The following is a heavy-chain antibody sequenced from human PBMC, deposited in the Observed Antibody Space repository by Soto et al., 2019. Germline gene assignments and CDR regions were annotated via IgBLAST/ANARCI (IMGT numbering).Heavy chain of an antibody. V-gene: IGHV3-30-3*01. J-gene: IGHJ4*02. CDR2: ISYDGSNK. Sequence: QVQLVESGGGVVQPGRSLRLSCAASGFTFSSYAMHWVRQAPGKGLEWVAVISYDGSNKYYADSVKGRFTISRDNSKNTLYLQMNSLRAEDTAVYYCARNLIAAAGQYFDYWGQGTLVTVSS. CDR3: ARNLIAAAGQYFDY. D-gene: IGHD6-13*01. CDR1: GFTFSSYA.